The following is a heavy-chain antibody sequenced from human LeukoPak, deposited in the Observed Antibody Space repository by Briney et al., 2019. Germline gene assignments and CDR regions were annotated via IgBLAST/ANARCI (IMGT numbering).Heavy chain of an antibody. D-gene: IGHD3-22*01. Sequence: SSETLSLTCAVYGGSFSSNYWSWIRQPPAQGLEWIGEINHSGSTNYNPSLKSRVTISVDTSKNQFSLKLSSVTAADTAVYYCAGRYSGYDSPESYYDSSGYQIPFDYWGQGTLVTVSS. V-gene: IGHV4-34*01. J-gene: IGHJ4*02. CDR3: AGRYSGYDSPESYYDSSGYQIPFDY. CDR1: GGSFSSNY. CDR2: INHSGST.